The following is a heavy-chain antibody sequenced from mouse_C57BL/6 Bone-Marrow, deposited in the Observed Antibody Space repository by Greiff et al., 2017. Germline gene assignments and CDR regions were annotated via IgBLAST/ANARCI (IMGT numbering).Heavy chain of an antibody. V-gene: IGHV1-22*01. D-gene: IGHD1-1*01. CDR2: INPKNGGT. J-gene: IGHJ4*01. Sequence: EVQLQQSGPELVKPGASVKMSCKASGYTFTDYNMHWVKQSHGKGLEWIGYINPKNGGTSYTQKFKGKATLTANKSSSTAYMELRSLTSEDSAVYYCATATATGVAPMDYWGQGTSVTVSS. CDR1: GYTFTDYN. CDR3: ATATATGVAPMDY.